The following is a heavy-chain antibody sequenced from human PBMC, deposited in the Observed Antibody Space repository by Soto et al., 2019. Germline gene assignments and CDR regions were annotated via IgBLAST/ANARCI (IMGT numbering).Heavy chain of an antibody. J-gene: IGHJ6*02. V-gene: IGHV1-69*12. CDR2: IIPVFGTA. D-gene: IGHD4-17*01. Sequence: QVQLVQSGAEVKKPGSPVRVSCKASGGTLSNYGISWVRQAPGQGLEWMGGIIPVFGTANYAQKFQGRVTITADESKSTVYMDVTSLRSEDTAVYYCSRGDATKIVVTTYYAMDVWGQGTTVSVSS. CDR1: GGTLSNYG. CDR3: SRGDATKIVVTTYYAMDV.